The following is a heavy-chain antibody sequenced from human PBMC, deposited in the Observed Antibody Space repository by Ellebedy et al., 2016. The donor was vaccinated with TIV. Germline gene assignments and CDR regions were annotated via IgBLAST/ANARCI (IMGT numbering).Heavy chain of an antibody. V-gene: IGHV1-18*01. CDR3: ARYCSGGSCYYS. D-gene: IGHD2-15*01. Sequence: ASVKVSXXASGYTFTSYGISWVRQAPGQGLEWMGWISAYNGNTNYAQKLQGRVTMTTDTSTSTAYMELRSLRSDDTAVYYCARYCSGGSCYYSWGQGTLVTVSS. CDR2: ISAYNGNT. J-gene: IGHJ4*02. CDR1: GYTFTSYG.